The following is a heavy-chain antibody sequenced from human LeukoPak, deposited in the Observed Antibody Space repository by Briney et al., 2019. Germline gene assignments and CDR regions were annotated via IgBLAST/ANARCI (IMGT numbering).Heavy chain of an antibody. J-gene: IGHJ6*03. V-gene: IGHV1-46*01. Sequence: ASVKVSCKASGYTFTSYYMHWVRQAPGQGLGWMGIINPSGGSTSYAQNFQERVTITRDMSTSTAYMELSSLRSEDTAVYYCAAEGGHNLNPSYSYYYMDVWGKGTTVTVSS. CDR1: GYTFTSYY. D-gene: IGHD1-20*01. CDR2: INPSGGST. CDR3: AAEGGHNLNPSYSYYYMDV.